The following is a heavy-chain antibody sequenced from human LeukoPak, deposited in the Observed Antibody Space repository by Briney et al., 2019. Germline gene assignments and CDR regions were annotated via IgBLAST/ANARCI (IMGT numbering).Heavy chain of an antibody. Sequence: SETLSLTCTVSGGFISGHYWSWIRQPPGKGLEWIGYIYYNGDTNYNPSVKSRVTISLDKSKNYFSLKLTSVTAADTAIYYCARHIRLGGWFGPWGQGTLVTVSS. V-gene: IGHV4-59*08. CDR2: IYYNGDT. J-gene: IGHJ5*02. D-gene: IGHD3-16*01. CDR1: GGFISGHY. CDR3: ARHIRLGGWFGP.